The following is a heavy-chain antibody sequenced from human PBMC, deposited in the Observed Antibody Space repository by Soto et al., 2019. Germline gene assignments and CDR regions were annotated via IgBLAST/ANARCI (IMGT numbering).Heavy chain of an antibody. CDR3: AKDFSAAGTSFDY. J-gene: IGHJ4*02. CDR1: GFTFDDYA. Sequence: EVQLVESGGGLVQPGRSLRLSCAASGFTFDDYAMHWVRQAPGKGLEWVSGISWNSGSIGYADSVKGRFTISRDNAKNSLYLQMNSLRAEDTALYYCAKDFSAAGTSFDYWGQGTLVTVSS. D-gene: IGHD6-13*01. CDR2: ISWNSGSI. V-gene: IGHV3-9*01.